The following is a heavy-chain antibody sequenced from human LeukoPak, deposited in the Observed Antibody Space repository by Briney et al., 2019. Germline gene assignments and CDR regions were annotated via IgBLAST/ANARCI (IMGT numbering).Heavy chain of an antibody. J-gene: IGHJ3*02. CDR3: ARDGDARAFDI. V-gene: IGHV3-48*03. CDR1: GFTFSSYE. CDR2: ISSSGSTI. D-gene: IGHD2-21*02. Sequence: PGGSLRLSCAASGFTFSSYEMNWVRQAPGKGLEWASYISSSGSTIYYADSVKGRFTISRDNAKNSLYLQMNSLRAEDTAVYYCARDGDARAFDIWGQGTMVTVSS.